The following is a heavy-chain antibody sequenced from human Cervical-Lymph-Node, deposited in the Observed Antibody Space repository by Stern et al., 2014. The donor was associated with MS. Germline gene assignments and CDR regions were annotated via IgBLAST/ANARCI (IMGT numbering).Heavy chain of an antibody. V-gene: IGHV4-39*01. CDR1: GGSISSSSYY. CDR2: IYSSGST. Sequence: QVQLQESGPGLVKPSETLSLTCTVSGGSISSSSYYWGWIRQPPGKGLEWIGSIYSSGSTYYNPSLKSRVTISLDTSHNQFYLKLGSVTAADTAVYYCARGYYDSSGYPPDYWGQGTLVTVSS. CDR3: ARGYYDSSGYPPDY. J-gene: IGHJ4*02. D-gene: IGHD3-22*01.